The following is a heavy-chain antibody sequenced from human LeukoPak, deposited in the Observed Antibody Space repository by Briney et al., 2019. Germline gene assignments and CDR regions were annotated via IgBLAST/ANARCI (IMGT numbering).Heavy chain of an antibody. V-gene: IGHV1-69*05. J-gene: IGHJ5*02. CDR3: ARDVHGDYGSGWFDP. CDR2: IMPLFGTA. Sequence: SVKVSRKTSGGTFNNSAISWVRQAPGQGLEWLGGIMPLFGTAGYAQKFQGRVTITKDESTRTVYLELTSLTSDDTAVYYCARDVHGDYGSGWFDPWGQGTLVSVSS. D-gene: IGHD4-17*01. CDR1: GGTFNNSA.